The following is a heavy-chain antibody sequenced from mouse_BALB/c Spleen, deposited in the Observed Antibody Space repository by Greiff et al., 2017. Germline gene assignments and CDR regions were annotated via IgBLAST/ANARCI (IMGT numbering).Heavy chain of an antibody. CDR3: NEGYYYGSSYFAY. Sequence: VQLKESGAELVRSGASVKLSCTASGFNIKDYYMHWVKQRPEQGLEWIGWIDPENGDTEYAPKFQGKATMTADTSSNTAYLQLSSLTSEDTAVYYCNEGYYYGSSYFAYWGQGTLVTVSA. V-gene: IGHV14-4*02. D-gene: IGHD1-1*01. CDR1: GFNIKDYY. CDR2: IDPENGDT. J-gene: IGHJ3*01.